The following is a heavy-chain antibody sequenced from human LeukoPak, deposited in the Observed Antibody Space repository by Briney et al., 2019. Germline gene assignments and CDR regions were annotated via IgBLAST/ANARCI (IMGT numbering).Heavy chain of an antibody. CDR3: ATVSSFDSNFYSYF. V-gene: IGHV1-24*01. Sequence: GASVKLSCKVSGYTLTQLVIHWVRQAPGEGLEWVGGFDPENGEMIYAQKFQGRVTMSEDTSTDTAYMNLSSMRSEYTAIYYCATVSSFDSNFYSYFWGQGTLVTVSS. J-gene: IGHJ4*02. CDR2: FDPENGEM. D-gene: IGHD3-22*01. CDR1: GYTLTQLV.